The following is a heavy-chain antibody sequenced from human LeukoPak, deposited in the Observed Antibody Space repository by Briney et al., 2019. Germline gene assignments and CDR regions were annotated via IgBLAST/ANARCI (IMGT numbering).Heavy chain of an antibody. J-gene: IGHJ4*02. CDR3: ASDCSSTSCYALGGY. CDR1: GGSISSSSYY. V-gene: IGHV4-39*01. CDR2: IYYSGST. Sequence: SETLSLTCTVSGGSISSSSYYGGWIRQPPGKGLEWIGSIYYSGSTYYNPSLKSRVTISVDTSKNQFSLKLSSVTAADTAVYYCASDCSSTSCYALGGYWGQGTLVTVSS. D-gene: IGHD2-2*01.